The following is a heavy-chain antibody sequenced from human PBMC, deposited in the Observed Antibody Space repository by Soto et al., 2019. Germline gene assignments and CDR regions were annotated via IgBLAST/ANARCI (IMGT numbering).Heavy chain of an antibody. J-gene: IGHJ6*02. CDR3: TTGATSGRAVNYYYXIDV. CDR2: TYYRSKWYT. V-gene: IGHV6-1*01. Sequence: SQTLSLTCAISGDSVASNSAAWNWISQSPSKGLEWLGRTYYRSKWYTDYEESVKSRITINPDTTKNQVSLKLNSVTPEDTAVYFWTTGATSGRAVNYYYXIDVWGQGTTVTVYS. D-gene: IGHD3-3*01. CDR1: GDSVASNSAA.